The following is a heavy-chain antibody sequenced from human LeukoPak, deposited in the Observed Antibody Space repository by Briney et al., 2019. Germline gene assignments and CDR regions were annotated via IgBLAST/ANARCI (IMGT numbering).Heavy chain of an antibody. CDR2: MNPNSGNT. J-gene: IGHJ4*02. D-gene: IGHD5-18*01. Sequence: ASVKVSCKASGYTFTSYDINWVRQATGQGLEWMGWMNPNSGNTGYPQKFQGRVTMTRNTSISTAYMELSSLRSEDTAVYYCAKSGYSYGYYFDYWGQGTLVTVSS. CDR1: GYTFTSYD. CDR3: AKSGYSYGYYFDY. V-gene: IGHV1-8*01.